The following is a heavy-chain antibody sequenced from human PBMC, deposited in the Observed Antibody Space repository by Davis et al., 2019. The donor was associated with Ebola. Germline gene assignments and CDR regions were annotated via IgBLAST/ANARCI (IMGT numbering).Heavy chain of an antibody. CDR1: GGSISSGDYY. V-gene: IGHV4-30-4*01. D-gene: IGHD6-6*01. Sequence: SETLSLTCTVSGGSISSGDYYWSWIRQPPGKGLEWIGYIYYSGSTYYNPSLKSRVTISVDTSKNQFSLKLSSVTAADTAVYYCARARIAARPYFDYWGQGTLVTVSS. J-gene: IGHJ4*02. CDR2: IYYSGST. CDR3: ARARIAARPYFDY.